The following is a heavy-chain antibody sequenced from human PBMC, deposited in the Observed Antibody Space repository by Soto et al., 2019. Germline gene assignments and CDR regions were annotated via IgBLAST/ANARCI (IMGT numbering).Heavy chain of an antibody. D-gene: IGHD3-10*01. CDR3: ARDSLFMLSVTMVRGVIHNDAFDI. V-gene: IGHV1-46*01. CDR1: GYTFTSYY. Sequence: ASVKVSCKASGYTFTSYYMHWVRQAPGQGLEWMGIINPSGGSTSYAQKFQGRVTMTRDTSTSTVYMELSSLRSEDTAVYYCARDSLFMLSVTMVRGVIHNDAFDIWGQGTMVTVSS. CDR2: INPSGGST. J-gene: IGHJ3*02.